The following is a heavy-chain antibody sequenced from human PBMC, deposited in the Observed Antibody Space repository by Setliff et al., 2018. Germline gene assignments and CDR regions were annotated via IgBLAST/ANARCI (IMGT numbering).Heavy chain of an antibody. Sequence: PSETLSLTCTVSGASINNHFWSWIRQPPGKGLEWIGRIYSNENTNYNPSLKSRVTMSIDTSKNQLSLKLSSVTAADTAVYYCARSMIQRNYYCGLDAWGQGTTVTVSS. CDR1: GASINNHF. V-gene: IGHV4-4*07. CDR3: ARSMIQRNYYCGLDA. CDR2: IYSNENT. J-gene: IGHJ6*02. D-gene: IGHD3-16*01.